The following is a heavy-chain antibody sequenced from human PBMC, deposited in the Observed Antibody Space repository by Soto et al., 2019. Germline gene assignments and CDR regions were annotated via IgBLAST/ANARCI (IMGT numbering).Heavy chain of an antibody. D-gene: IGHD6-19*01. Sequence: QVQLQESGPGRVKPSETLSLTSMVSGGSISSYYWSWIRQPPGKGLEWIGESYYTGHTDYNPSLKSRLTISVDTSKNQFSLRLSSVIAADTAVYYCARHVAPAIAVAASPDYYYMDVWGKGTTVTVSS. CDR3: ARHVAPAIAVAASPDYYYMDV. CDR2: SYYTGHT. V-gene: IGHV4-59*08. J-gene: IGHJ6*03. CDR1: GGSISSYY.